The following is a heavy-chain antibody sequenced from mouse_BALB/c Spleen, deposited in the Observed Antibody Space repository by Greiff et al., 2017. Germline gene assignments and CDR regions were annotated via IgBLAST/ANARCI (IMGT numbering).Heavy chain of an antibody. J-gene: IGHJ2*01. V-gene: IGHV1S81*02. CDR1: GYTFTSYW. Sequence: VQLQQSGAELVKPGASVKLSCKASGYTFTSYWMHWVKQRPGQGLEWIGEINPSNGRTNYNEKFKSKATLTVDKSSSTAYMQLSSLTSEDSAVYYCASPLVYWGQGTTLTVSS. CDR3: ASPLVY. CDR2: INPSNGRT.